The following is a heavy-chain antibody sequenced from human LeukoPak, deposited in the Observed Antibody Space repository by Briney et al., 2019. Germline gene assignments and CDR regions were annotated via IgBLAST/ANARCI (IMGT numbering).Heavy chain of an antibody. CDR2: MSGSGGST. D-gene: IGHD6-19*01. J-gene: IGHJ4*02. V-gene: IGHV3-23*01. CDR3: AKDHGVAVAGMYY. Sequence: PGGSLRLSCAASGFTFSSFAMSWVRQAPGKGLEWVSPMSGSGGSTYYADSVKGRFTISRDNSRNTLYLQMNSLRADDTAVYYCAKDHGVAVAGMYYWGQGTLVTVSS. CDR1: GFTFSSFA.